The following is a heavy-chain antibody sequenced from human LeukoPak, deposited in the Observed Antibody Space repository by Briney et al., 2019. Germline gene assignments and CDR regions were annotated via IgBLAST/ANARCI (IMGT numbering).Heavy chain of an antibody. CDR2: IRHDGSSE. CDR3: ARHNTRFLERLPALGS. Sequence: GGSLRLSCLASGFTFNSYAMHWVRRAPGKGLEWVAFIRHDGSSEYYADSVKGRFIISRDRSGNTVYLQMKGLGPEDTAIYYCARHNTRFLERLPALGSWGQGTLVTVSS. J-gene: IGHJ5*02. CDR1: GFTFNSYA. D-gene: IGHD3-3*01. V-gene: IGHV3-30*02.